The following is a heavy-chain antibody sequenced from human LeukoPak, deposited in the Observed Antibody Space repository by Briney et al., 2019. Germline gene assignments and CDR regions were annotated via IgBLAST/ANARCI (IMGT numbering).Heavy chain of an antibody. CDR1: GLTFNNYA. J-gene: IGHJ4*02. V-gene: IGHV3-30-3*03. CDR3: AGHGPGVAADKDF. D-gene: IGHD6-13*01. CDR2: NK. Sequence: GGSLRLSCAASGLTFNNYAMHWVRQAPGKGLEWVALNKNYADSVRGRFTISRDNSKNTLYLQMNSLTIDDMAVYYCAGHGPGVAADKDFWGQGTLVTVSS.